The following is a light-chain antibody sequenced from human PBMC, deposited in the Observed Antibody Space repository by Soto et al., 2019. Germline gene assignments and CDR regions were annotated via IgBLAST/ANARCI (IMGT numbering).Light chain of an antibody. CDR2: STN. CDR1: SGSVSTSYY. Sequence: QTVVTQEPSFSVSPGRTVTLTCGLSSGSVSTSYYPSWYQQTPGQAPRTLIYSTNTRSSGVPDRFSGSILENKAALTITGDQADDESAYYCVLYMGSGIGVFGGGTKLTVL. J-gene: IGLJ3*02. V-gene: IGLV8-61*01. CDR3: VLYMGSGIGV.